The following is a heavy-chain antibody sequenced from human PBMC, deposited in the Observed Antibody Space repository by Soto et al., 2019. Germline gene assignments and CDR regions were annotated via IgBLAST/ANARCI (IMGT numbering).Heavy chain of an antibody. Sequence: QVQLQESGPRLVKPSETLSLTCTVSGDSISSYYWSWIRQPPGKGLEWIGYIYYSGSTNYNPSLKSRVTISVDTRKSQFSLKLTSVTAADTAVYYCARGVATIGPWGQGTLVTVSS. J-gene: IGHJ5*02. CDR1: GDSISSYY. D-gene: IGHD5-12*01. V-gene: IGHV4-59*01. CDR2: IYYSGST. CDR3: ARGVATIGP.